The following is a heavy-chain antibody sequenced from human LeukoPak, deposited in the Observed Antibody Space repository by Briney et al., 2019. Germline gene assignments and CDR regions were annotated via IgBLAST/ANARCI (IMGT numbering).Heavy chain of an antibody. Sequence: SETLSLTCTVSGGSISSYYWSWIRQPAGKGLEWIGRIYTSGSTNYNPSLKSRVTMSVDTSKNQFSLKLSSVTAADTAVYYCARDSGSYYGVSDYYYYYMDVWGKGTTVTVSS. D-gene: IGHD1-26*01. V-gene: IGHV4-4*07. J-gene: IGHJ6*03. CDR2: IYTSGST. CDR3: ARDSGSYYGVSDYYYYYMDV. CDR1: GGSISSYY.